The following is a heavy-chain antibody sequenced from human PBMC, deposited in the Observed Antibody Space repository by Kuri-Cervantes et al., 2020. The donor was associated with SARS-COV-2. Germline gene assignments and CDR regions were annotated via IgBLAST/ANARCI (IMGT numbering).Heavy chain of an antibody. J-gene: IGHJ4*02. V-gene: IGHV3-48*02. CDR3: ARDSRRYSYGYGHLFDY. Sequence: GESLKISCAASGFTFSSYSMNWVRQAPGKGLEWVSYISSSSSTIYYADSVKGRFTTSRDNAKNSLYLQMNSLRDEDTAVYYCARDSRRYSYGYGHLFDYWGQGTLVTVSS. CDR2: ISSSSSTI. D-gene: IGHD5-18*01. CDR1: GFTFSSYS.